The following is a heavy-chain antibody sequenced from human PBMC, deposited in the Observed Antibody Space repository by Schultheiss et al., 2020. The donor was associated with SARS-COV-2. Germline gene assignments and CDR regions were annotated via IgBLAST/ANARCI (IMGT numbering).Heavy chain of an antibody. CDR1: GGSISSSSYY. V-gene: IGHV4-31*03. CDR3: ARAAFDI. J-gene: IGHJ3*02. Sequence: SETLSLTCTVSGGSISSSSYYWSWIRQHPGKGLEWIGYIYYSGSTYYNPSLKSRVTISVDTSKNQFSLKMTSVTAADTAVYYCARAAFDIWGQGTMVTVSS. CDR2: IYYSGST.